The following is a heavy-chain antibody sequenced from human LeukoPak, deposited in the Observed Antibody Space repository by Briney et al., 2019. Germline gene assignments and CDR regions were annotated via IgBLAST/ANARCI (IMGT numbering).Heavy chain of an antibody. CDR3: ARDRYGGFVDY. Sequence: SETLSLTCTVSGGSISSGGYYWSWIRQHPGKGLEWIGYIYYSGSAYYNPSLKSRVSISVDTSKNQFSLKLSSVTAADTAVYYCARDRYGGFVDYWGQGTLVTVSS. J-gene: IGHJ4*02. CDR1: GGSISSGGYY. D-gene: IGHD1-26*01. V-gene: IGHV4-31*03. CDR2: IYYSGSA.